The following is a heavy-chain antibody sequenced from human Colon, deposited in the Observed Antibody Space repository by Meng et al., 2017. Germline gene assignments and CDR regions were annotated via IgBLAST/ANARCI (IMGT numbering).Heavy chain of an antibody. CDR1: GFRFSNYA. CDR3: AKVTVARGVPY. D-gene: IGHD3-10*01. V-gene: IGHV3-23*01. J-gene: IGHJ4*02. Sequence: GESLKISCAASGFRFSNYAMSWVRQAPGKGLEWVSAITGDGSTTYYADSVKGRFTISGDNSKNTLYLQINSLRADDTAVYFCAKVTVARGVPYWGQGTLVTVSS. CDR2: ITGDGSTT.